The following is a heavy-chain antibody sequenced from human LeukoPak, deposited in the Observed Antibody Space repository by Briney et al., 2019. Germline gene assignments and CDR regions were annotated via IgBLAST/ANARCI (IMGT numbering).Heavy chain of an antibody. D-gene: IGHD3-16*01. V-gene: IGHV1-2*02. CDR3: TIDRMNKAYDT. CDR1: GHTFTAY. J-gene: IGHJ4*02. CDR2: IHAETGVT. Sequence: ASAKVSCKDSGHTFTAYIHWVRQAPGKALEGMAWIHAETGVTYYAQKFHGRATSTRDTPISTDYMELTMLRSDDTAIYYFTIDRMNKAYDTWGQGTLVTVSS.